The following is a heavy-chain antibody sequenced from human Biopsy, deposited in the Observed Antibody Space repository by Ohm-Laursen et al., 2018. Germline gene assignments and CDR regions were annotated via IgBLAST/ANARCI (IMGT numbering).Heavy chain of an antibody. CDR2: ISWNSGNI. V-gene: IGHV3-9*01. Sequence: SLRLSCAAPGFTFDDYALHWVRQAPGKGLEWVSGISWNSGNIGYADSVKGRFTISRDNAKNSVYLQMNSLRAEDTAVYFCAREIYPTTIYRPVDSWGQGTLVTVSS. CDR3: AREIYPTTIYRPVDS. J-gene: IGHJ5*01. CDR1: GFTFDDYA. D-gene: IGHD3-3*01.